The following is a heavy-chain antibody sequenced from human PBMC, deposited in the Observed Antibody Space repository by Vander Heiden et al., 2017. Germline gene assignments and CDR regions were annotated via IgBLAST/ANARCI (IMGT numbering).Heavy chain of an antibody. J-gene: IGHJ5*02. Sequence: QVQLQESRPGLAKPSETLSLTCTVSGGSISSYYWSWIRQPPGKGLEWLGYIYYSGSTNYYPSLKSRVTISLDTSMKQCSLQLRTVTAADTTVYYSARVGVGTLPFDPWGQGPMVTV. V-gene: IGHV4-59*01. D-gene: IGHD1-7*01. CDR3: ARVGVGTLPFDP. CDR1: GGSISSYY. CDR2: IYYSGST.